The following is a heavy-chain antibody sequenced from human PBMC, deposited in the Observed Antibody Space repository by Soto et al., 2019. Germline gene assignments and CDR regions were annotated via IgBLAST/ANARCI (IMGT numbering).Heavy chain of an antibody. CDR3: ASGASRWYPYFFDS. V-gene: IGHV1-69*01. CDR2: IIPYYNTL. CDR1: EGTFNSYA. D-gene: IGHD6-13*01. J-gene: IGHJ4*02. Sequence: QAQVVQSGAEVRKPGSWVKVSCKASEGTFNSYAIAWVRQAPGQGLEWMGGIIPYYNTLNYAQKFQDRVTITADASTNTVYMELSSLRSDDTAVYFCASGASRWYPYFFDSWAQGTLVTVSS.